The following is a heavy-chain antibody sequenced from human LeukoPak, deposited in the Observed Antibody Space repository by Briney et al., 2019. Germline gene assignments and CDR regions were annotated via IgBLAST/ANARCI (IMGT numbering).Heavy chain of an antibody. CDR2: IIPIFGTA. Sequence: SVKVSCKASGGTFSSYGISWVRQAPGQGLEWMGGIIPIFGTANYAQKFQGRVTITADESTSTAYMELSSLRSEDTAVYCCATTSSPNDAFDIWGQGTMVTVSS. CDR3: ATTSSPNDAFDI. CDR1: GGTFSSYG. J-gene: IGHJ3*02. D-gene: IGHD6-13*01. V-gene: IGHV1-69*13.